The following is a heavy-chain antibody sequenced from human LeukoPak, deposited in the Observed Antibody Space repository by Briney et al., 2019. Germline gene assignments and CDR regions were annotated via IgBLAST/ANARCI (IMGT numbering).Heavy chain of an antibody. D-gene: IGHD2-15*01. V-gene: IGHV3-64D*09. CDR3: VRGYSFGPYGMDV. J-gene: IGHJ6*02. Sequence: GGSLRLSCSASGFPSSSYAMHWVRQAPGKGLEYVSAISDSGGSPYYADSVKGRFTISKDNSKTTLYLQMSRLRAEDTAVYFCVRGYSFGPYGMDVWGQGTTVTVAS. CDR2: ISDSGGSP. CDR1: GFPSSSYA.